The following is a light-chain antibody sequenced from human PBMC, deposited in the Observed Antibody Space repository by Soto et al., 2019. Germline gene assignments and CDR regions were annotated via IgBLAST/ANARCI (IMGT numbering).Light chain of an antibody. V-gene: IGKV3-20*01. Sequence: EVVMRQSPATPSVSPGEGATLSCRASQSVSSGYLAWYQQKPGQAPRLLIYDASSRATGIPDRFSGSGSGTDFTLTISRLEPEDFAVYYCQQYGGSPRTFGQGTKVDIK. J-gene: IGKJ1*01. CDR2: DAS. CDR1: QSVSSGY. CDR3: QQYGGSPRT.